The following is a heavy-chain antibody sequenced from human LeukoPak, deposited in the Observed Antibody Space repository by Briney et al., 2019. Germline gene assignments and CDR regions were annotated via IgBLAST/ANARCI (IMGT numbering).Heavy chain of an antibody. J-gene: IGHJ4*02. V-gene: IGHV4-34*01. CDR1: GESLSGYY. Sequence: WETLSLTCAVYGESLSGYYWSWIRQPPGKGLEWIGEINHSGSTNYNPSHKSRVTISVDTSKNQFSLKLSSVTAADTAVYYCARRNYYCSGGSCYMLYDYWGQGTLVTVSS. CDR2: INHSGST. CDR3: ARRNYYCSGGSCYMLYDY. D-gene: IGHD2-15*01.